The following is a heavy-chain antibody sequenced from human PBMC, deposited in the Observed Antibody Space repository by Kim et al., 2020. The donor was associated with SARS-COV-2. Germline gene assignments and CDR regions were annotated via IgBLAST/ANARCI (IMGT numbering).Heavy chain of an antibody. CDR2: INHSGST. D-gene: IGHD3-10*01. CDR3: ALGEYYYGSGSYSVALDY. Sequence: SETLSLTCAVYGGSFSGYYWSWIRQPPGKGLEWIGEINHSGSTNYNPSLKSRVTISVDTSKNQFSLKLSSVTAADTAVYYCALGEYYYGSGSYSVALDYWGQGTLVTVSS. CDR1: GGSFSGYY. J-gene: IGHJ4*02. V-gene: IGHV4-34*01.